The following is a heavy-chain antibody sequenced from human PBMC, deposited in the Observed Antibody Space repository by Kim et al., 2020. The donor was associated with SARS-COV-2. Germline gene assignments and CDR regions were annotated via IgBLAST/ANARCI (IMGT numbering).Heavy chain of an antibody. J-gene: IGHJ4*02. CDR2: IRSKAYGGTT. CDR1: GFTFGDYA. V-gene: IGHV3-49*03. CDR3: TSQGYYYDSRYFDY. Sequence: GGSLRLSCTASGFTFGDYAMSWFRQAPGKGLEWVGFIRSKAYGGTTEYAASVKGRFTISRDDSKSIAYLQMNSLKTEDTAVYYCTSQGYYYDSRYFDYWGQGTLVTVSS. D-gene: IGHD3-22*01.